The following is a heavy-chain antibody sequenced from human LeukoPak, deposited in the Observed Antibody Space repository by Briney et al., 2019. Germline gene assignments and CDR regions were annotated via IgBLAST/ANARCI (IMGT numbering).Heavy chain of an antibody. CDR2: ISGSGGST. CDR1: GFTFSSYS. Sequence: QTGGSLRLSCAASGFTFSSYSMNWVRQAPGKGLEWVSAISGSGGSTYYADSVKGRFTISRDNSKNTLYLQMNSLRAEDTAVYYCAKEGTHNSYGDYWGQGTLVTVSS. D-gene: IGHD5-18*01. J-gene: IGHJ4*02. V-gene: IGHV3-23*01. CDR3: AKEGTHNSYGDY.